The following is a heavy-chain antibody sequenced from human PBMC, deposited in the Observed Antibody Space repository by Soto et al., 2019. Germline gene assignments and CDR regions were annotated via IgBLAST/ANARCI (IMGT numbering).Heavy chain of an antibody. V-gene: IGHV3-23*01. D-gene: IGHD3-10*01. CDR2: IDGSGGIT. CDR3: VKNSGCFNT. J-gene: IGHJ5*02. Sequence: QLLQSGGGLVQPGGSLTLSCAASGFTFGTTDMSWVRQAPGEGLEWVSTIDGSGGITYYADSVKGRFTISRDNSRNTVYLQMNSLRGDDTDLYYCVKNSGCFNTWGQGALVTVSS. CDR1: GFTFGTTD.